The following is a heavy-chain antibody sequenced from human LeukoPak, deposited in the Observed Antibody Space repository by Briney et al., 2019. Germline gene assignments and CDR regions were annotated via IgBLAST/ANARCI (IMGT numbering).Heavy chain of an antibody. J-gene: IGHJ4*02. CDR2: IKQGGSEK. CDR3: ARDTNVEFVEWAPLFDY. D-gene: IGHD1-26*01. CDR1: GFTFSSYW. V-gene: IGHV3-7*01. Sequence: GGSLRLSCAASGFTFSSYWMSWVRQAPGKGLEWVANIKQGGSEKYYVDSVKGRFTISRDNAKNSLYLQMNSLRAEDTAVYYCARDTNVEFVEWAPLFDYWGQGTLVTVSS.